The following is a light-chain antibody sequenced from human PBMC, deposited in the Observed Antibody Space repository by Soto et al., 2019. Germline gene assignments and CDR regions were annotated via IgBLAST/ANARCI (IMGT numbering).Light chain of an antibody. CDR1: RNDVGNYNY. Sequence: QSALTQPASVSGSPGQSVTISCTGTRNDVGNYNYVSWYQHHPGKVPKLLIYDVSRRPSGVSSRFSGSKSDNTASLTISGLQAEDEATYYCSSYTVTATLVFGGGTKLTVL. J-gene: IGLJ2*01. CDR3: SSYTVTATLV. CDR2: DVS. V-gene: IGLV2-14*03.